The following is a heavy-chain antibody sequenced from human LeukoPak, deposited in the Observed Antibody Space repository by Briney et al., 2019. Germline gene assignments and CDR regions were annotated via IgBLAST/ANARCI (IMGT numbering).Heavy chain of an antibody. CDR2: ISGDGATT. Sequence: PGGSLRLSCAASGFTFITYVMAWVRQAPGKGLEWVSSISGDGATTFHADSVKGRFTTSRDNSQNTLFPQMNSLRADDTALYYCAKRGLGLVGSFFDYWGQGNLVTVSS. D-gene: IGHD1-26*01. J-gene: IGHJ4*02. CDR3: AKRGLGLVGSFFDY. V-gene: IGHV3-23*01. CDR1: GFTFITYV.